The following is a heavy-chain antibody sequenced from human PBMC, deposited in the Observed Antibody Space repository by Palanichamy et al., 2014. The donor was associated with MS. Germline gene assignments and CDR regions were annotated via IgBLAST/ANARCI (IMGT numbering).Heavy chain of an antibody. J-gene: IGHJ2*01. CDR2: IYPGDSDS. D-gene: IGHD2-8*01. CDR1: GYSFTSYW. V-gene: IGHV5-51*03. CDR3: ARYFCTNGFCYWYFNL. Sequence: EVQLVQSGAEVKKPGESLKISCRGSGYSFTSYWIGWVRQMPGKGLEWMGSIYPGDSDSRYSPSFQGQVTIAADKSISTAYLQWSSLKASDTAMYYCARYFCTNGFCYWYFNLWGRGTLVTVSS.